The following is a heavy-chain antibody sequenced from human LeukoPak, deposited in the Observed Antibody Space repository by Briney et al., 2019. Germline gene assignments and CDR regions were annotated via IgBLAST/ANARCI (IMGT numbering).Heavy chain of an antibody. CDR1: GFTFSSYG. V-gene: IGHV3-30*03. J-gene: IGHJ4*02. CDR3: IVGATTFDY. D-gene: IGHD1-26*01. Sequence: GRSLRLSCAASGFTFSSYGMHWVRQAPGKGLEWVAVISYDGSNKYYADSVKGRFTISRDNSKNTLYLQMNSLRAEDTAVYYCIVGATTFDYWGQGTLVTVSS. CDR2: ISYDGSNK.